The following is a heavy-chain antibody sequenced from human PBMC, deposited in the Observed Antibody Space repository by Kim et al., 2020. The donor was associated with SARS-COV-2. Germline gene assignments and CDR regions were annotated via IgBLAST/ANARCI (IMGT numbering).Heavy chain of an antibody. D-gene: IGHD4-17*01. J-gene: IGHJ4*02. CDR3: ARDRVDYGDYYFDY. Sequence: AHSVKGRLTISRDNSKNTLYLQMNSLRAEDTAVYYCARDRVDYGDYYFDYWGQGTLVTVSS. V-gene: IGHV3-66*01.